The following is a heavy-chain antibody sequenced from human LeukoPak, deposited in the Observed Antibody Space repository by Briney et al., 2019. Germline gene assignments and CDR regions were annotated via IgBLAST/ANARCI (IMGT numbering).Heavy chain of an antibody. V-gene: IGHV4-34*01. CDR1: GGSFSGYY. D-gene: IGHD2-15*01. J-gene: IGHJ5*02. Sequence: SETLSLTCAVYGGSFSGYYWSWIRQPPGKGLEWIGETNHSGSANYNPSLKSRVTISVDTSKNQFSLKLSSVTAADTAVYYCARRRSHAGYCSGGSCNNLYNWFDPWGQGTLVTVSS. CDR3: ARRRSHAGYCSGGSCNNLYNWFDP. CDR2: TNHSGSA.